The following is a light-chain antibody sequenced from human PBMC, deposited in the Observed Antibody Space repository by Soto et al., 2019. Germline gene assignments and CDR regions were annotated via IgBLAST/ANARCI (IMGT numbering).Light chain of an antibody. CDR2: EVS. Sequence: QLVLTQPPSASGSPGQSVAISCTGTSSDVGGYNYVSWYQQHPGKAPKLMIYEVSKRPSGVPDRFPGSKSGNTASLTVSGLQAEDEADYYCSSYAGSNHVIFGGGTKLTVL. CDR3: SSYAGSNHVI. V-gene: IGLV2-8*01. CDR1: SSDVGGYNY. J-gene: IGLJ2*01.